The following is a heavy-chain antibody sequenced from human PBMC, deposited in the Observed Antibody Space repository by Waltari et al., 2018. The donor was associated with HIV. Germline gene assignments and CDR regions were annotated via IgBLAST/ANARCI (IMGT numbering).Heavy chain of an antibody. V-gene: IGHV3-64D*06. CDR2: ISSNGGST. D-gene: IGHD3-10*01. CDR1: GFTFSSYA. Sequence: EVQLVESGGGLVQPGGSLRLSCSASGFTFSSYAMHWVRQAPGKGLEYVSAISSNGGSTYYADSVKGRFTISRDNSKNTLYLQMSSLRAEDTAVYYCVNFRVQDFGDYWGQGTLVTVSS. CDR3: VNFRVQDFGDY. J-gene: IGHJ4*02.